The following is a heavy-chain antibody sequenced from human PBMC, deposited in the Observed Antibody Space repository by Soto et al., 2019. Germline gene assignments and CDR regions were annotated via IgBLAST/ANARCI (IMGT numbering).Heavy chain of an antibody. Sequence: SVKVSCKASGGTFSSYAISWVRQAPGQGLEWVGGIIPIFGTANYAQKFQGRVTITADESTSTAYMELSSLRSEDTAVYYCARARITMIRGVIIKDYYYGMDVWGQGTRVTVPS. V-gene: IGHV1-69*13. J-gene: IGHJ6*02. D-gene: IGHD3-10*01. CDR3: ARARITMIRGVIIKDYYYGMDV. CDR2: IIPIFGTA. CDR1: GGTFSSYA.